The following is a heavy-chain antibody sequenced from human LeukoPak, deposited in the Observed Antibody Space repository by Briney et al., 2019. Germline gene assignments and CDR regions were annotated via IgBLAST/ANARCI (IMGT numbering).Heavy chain of an antibody. Sequence: GGSLRLSCAASGFTVSSNYMSWVRQAPGKGLEWVSVIYSGGSTYYADSVKGRFTISRDNSKNTLYLQMNSLRAEDTAVYYCARAPPQGDGYNPWGYYYYGMDVWGQGTTVTVSS. D-gene: IGHD5-24*01. J-gene: IGHJ6*02. V-gene: IGHV3-53*01. CDR2: IYSGGST. CDR3: ARAPPQGDGYNPWGYYYYGMDV. CDR1: GFTVSSNY.